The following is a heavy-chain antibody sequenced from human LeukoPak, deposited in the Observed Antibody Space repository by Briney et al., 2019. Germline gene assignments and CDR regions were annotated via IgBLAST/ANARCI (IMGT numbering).Heavy chain of an antibody. CDR3: AKGPRGTVTYFDY. CDR2: ISWNSGSI. Sequence: PGWSLRLSCAASGFTFDDYAMHWVRQAPGKGLEWVSGISWNSGSIVYADSVKGRFTLSRDNAKNSLYLQMNSLRAEDTALYYCAKGPRGTVTYFDYWGQGTLVTVSS. CDR1: GFTFDDYA. J-gene: IGHJ4*02. V-gene: IGHV3-9*01. D-gene: IGHD4-17*01.